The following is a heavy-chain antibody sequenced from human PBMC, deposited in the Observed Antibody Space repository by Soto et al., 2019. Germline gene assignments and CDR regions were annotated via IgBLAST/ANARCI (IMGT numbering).Heavy chain of an antibody. J-gene: IGHJ4*02. CDR1: GITLSRYW. CDR2: INVDGSYT. V-gene: IGHV3-74*01. D-gene: IGHD2-15*01. CDR3: ARPYCSGGTCYSPPDY. Sequence: GGSLRLSCVASGITLSRYWMHWVRQVPGKGLVWVAHINVDGSYTHYADSVKDRFTVIRDNAKNTLFLQMNSLRAEDTAVYYCARPYCSGGTCYSPPDYWGQGTLVTVSS.